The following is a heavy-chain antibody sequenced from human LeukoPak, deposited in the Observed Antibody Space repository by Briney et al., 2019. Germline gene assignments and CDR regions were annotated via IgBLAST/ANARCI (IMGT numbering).Heavy chain of an antibody. J-gene: IGHJ4*02. V-gene: IGHV3-21*01. D-gene: IGHD3-3*01. CDR1: GFPFSSYN. CDR2: ITSSSSYI. Sequence: GGSLRLPCAASGFPFSSYNMNWVRQAPGKGLEWVSSITSSSSYIYYADSVKGRFTISRDNAKNSLYLQMNSLRAEDTAVYYCARDYDGEYSANFDYWGQGTLVTVSS. CDR3: ARDYDGEYSANFDY.